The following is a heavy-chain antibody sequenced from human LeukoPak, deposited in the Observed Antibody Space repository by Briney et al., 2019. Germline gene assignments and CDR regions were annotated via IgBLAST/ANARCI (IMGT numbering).Heavy chain of an antibody. D-gene: IGHD3-10*01. CDR2: ISWNSGSI. CDR3: AKDIGLARGYYYYGMDV. CDR1: GFTFDDYA. J-gene: IGHJ6*02. Sequence: GRSLRLSCAASGFTFDDYAMHWVRQAPGEGLEWVSGISWNSGSIGYADSVKGRFTISTDNATNSRYLQMNSLIAEHTALYYCAKDIGLARGYYYYGMDVWGQGTTVTVSS. V-gene: IGHV3-9*01.